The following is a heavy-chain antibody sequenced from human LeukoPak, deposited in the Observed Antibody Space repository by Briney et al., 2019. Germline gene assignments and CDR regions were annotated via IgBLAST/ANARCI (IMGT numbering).Heavy chain of an antibody. CDR2: INPNGGGT. D-gene: IGHD6-19*01. Sequence: ASVKVSCKASGYTFTGYYMYWVRQAPGQGLEWMGWINPNGGGTNYAQKFQGRVTMTRDTSISTAYMELSRLRSDDTAVYYCASDIAVAGTRSEYYYYYYGMDVWGQGTTVTVSS. J-gene: IGHJ6*02. CDR3: ASDIAVAGTRSEYYYYYYGMDV. V-gene: IGHV1-2*02. CDR1: GYTFTGYY.